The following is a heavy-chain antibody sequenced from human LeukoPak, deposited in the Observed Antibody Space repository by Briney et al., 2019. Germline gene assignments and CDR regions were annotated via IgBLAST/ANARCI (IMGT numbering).Heavy chain of an antibody. CDR2: INHSGST. Sequence: PSETLSLTCAVYGGSFSGYYWSWIRQPPGKGLEWIGEINHSGSTNYNPSLKSRVTISVDTSKNQFSLKLSSVTAADTAVYYCARQPTYYYDSSGYYPRYYFDYWGQGTLVTVSS. CDR1: GGSFSGYY. J-gene: IGHJ4*02. V-gene: IGHV4-34*01. CDR3: ARQPTYYYDSSGYYPRYYFDY. D-gene: IGHD3-22*01.